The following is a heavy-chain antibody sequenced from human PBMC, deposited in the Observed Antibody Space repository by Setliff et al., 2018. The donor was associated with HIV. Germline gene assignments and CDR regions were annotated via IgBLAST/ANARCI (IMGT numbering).Heavy chain of an antibody. Sequence: SETLSLTCAVYGGSFSDNYWSWIRQPPGKGLDWIAEINHNGNINYNPSLKSRVTISMDPSKKQFSLKLSSVTAADTAVYYCARLDCSSSSGFVDYWGQGTLVTSPQ. J-gene: IGHJ4*02. V-gene: IGHV4-34*01. CDR2: INHNGNI. D-gene: IGHD2-2*01. CDR1: GGSFSDNY. CDR3: ARLDCSSSSGFVDY.